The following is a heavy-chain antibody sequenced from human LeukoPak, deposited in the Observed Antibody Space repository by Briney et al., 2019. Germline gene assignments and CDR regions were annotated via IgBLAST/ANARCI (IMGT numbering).Heavy chain of an antibody. CDR3: ATTEGYCSSTSCSN. J-gene: IGHJ4*02. Sequence: ASVKVSCKASGYTFTSYGISWVRQAPGQGLEWMGWISAYNGNTNYAQKLQGRVTMTTDTSTSTAYMELRSLTSDDTAVYYCATTEGYCSSTSCSNWGQGTLVTVSS. V-gene: IGHV1-18*01. D-gene: IGHD2-2*01. CDR2: ISAYNGNT. CDR1: GYTFTSYG.